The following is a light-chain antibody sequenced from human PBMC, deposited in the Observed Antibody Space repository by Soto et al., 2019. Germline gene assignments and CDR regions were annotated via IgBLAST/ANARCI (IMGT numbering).Light chain of an antibody. CDR3: QKYNNWPRAT. Sequence: EIVLTPSPGPMSLSPGDRATRYRRASQSMSSNLAWYQQKPGQAPTLLMFRTSSRATGFPARFSGSGSGTEFNLTISSLQSEDLGVYYCQKYNNWPRATVGGGTKVDI. J-gene: IGKJ4*02. CDR1: QSMSSN. V-gene: IGKV3-15*01. CDR2: RTS.